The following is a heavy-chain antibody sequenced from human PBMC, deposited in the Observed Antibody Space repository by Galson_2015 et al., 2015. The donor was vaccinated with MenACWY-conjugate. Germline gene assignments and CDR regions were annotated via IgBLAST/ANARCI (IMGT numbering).Heavy chain of an antibody. Sequence: QSGAEVKKPGESLKISCKCSGYSFTNYWIGWVRRMPGKGLEWMGIIHPTDSDTRYSPSFQGQVTMSADKSISTAYLQWSSLKASDAAIYYCARHWTYYYGRSVYSDYWGQGTLVAVSS. J-gene: IGHJ4*02. V-gene: IGHV5-51*01. CDR2: IHPTDSDT. CDR1: GYSFTNYW. CDR3: ARHWTYYYGRSVYSDY. D-gene: IGHD3-22*01.